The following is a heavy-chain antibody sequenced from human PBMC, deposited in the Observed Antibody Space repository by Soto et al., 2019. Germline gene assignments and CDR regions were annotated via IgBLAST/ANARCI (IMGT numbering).Heavy chain of an antibody. J-gene: IGHJ5*02. V-gene: IGHV1-69*06. CDR2: IIPIFGTA. Sequence: QVQLVQSGAEVKKPGSSVKVSCKASGGTFSSYAISWVRQAPGQGLEWMGGIIPIFGTANYAQKFQGRVRITADKSTSTAYMELSSLRSEDTAVYYCARKYSSGWYSYNWFDPWGQGTLVTVSS. CDR1: GGTFSSYA. D-gene: IGHD6-19*01. CDR3: ARKYSSGWYSYNWFDP.